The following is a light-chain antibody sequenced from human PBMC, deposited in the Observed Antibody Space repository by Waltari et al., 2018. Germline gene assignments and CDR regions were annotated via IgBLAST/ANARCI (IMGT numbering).Light chain of an antibody. Sequence: DVQMTQSPSTLSASVGDRVTITCRAGKDINTWLALYQQKPGKAPQLLISDAASLKSGVPSRFSGSGAGTDFTLTITSLQPDDFATYYCQHYKNFPLTFGGGTNVEV. CDR3: QHYKNFPLT. CDR2: DAA. CDR1: KDINTW. V-gene: IGKV1-5*01. J-gene: IGKJ4*01.